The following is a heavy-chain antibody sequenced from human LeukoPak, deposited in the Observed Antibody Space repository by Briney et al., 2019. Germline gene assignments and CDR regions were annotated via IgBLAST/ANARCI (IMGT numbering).Heavy chain of an antibody. Sequence: PGRSLRLSCAASGFTFSSYGMHWVRQAPGKGLEWVAVISYDGSNKYYADSVKGRFTISRDNSKNTLYLQMNSLRAEDTAVYYCAKDPDSGSLYYFDYWGQGTLVTVSS. CDR2: ISYDGSNK. CDR1: GFTFSSYG. CDR3: AKDPDSGSLYYFDY. D-gene: IGHD1-26*01. J-gene: IGHJ4*02. V-gene: IGHV3-30*18.